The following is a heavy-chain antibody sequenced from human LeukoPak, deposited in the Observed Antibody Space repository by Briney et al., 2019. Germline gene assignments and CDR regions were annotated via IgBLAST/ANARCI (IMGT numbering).Heavy chain of an antibody. CDR3: ALGGYDSSGYIYYYYYMDV. D-gene: IGHD3-22*01. J-gene: IGHJ6*03. V-gene: IGHV1-8*02. Sequence: ASVKVSCKASGYTFTSYDINWVRQATGQGLEWMGWMNPSSGNTGYAQKFQGRVTMTRNTSISTAYMELSSLRSEDTAVYYCALGGYDSSGYIYYYYYMDVWGKGTTVTISS. CDR2: MNPSSGNT. CDR1: GYTFTSYD.